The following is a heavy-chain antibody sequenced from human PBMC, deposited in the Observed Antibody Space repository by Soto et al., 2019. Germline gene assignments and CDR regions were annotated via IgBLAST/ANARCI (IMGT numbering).Heavy chain of an antibody. CDR2: IYYSGST. J-gene: IGHJ6*02. D-gene: IGHD2-2*01. CDR3: ARHAPYGSSTRHCAYGMDG. CDR1: GGSISSYY. V-gene: IGHV4-59*08. Sequence: PSETLSLTCTVSGGSISSYYWSWIRQPPGKGLEWIGYIYYSGSTHYNLSLKSRVTISVDTSKNQFSLTLSSVTAADTAVYYCARHAPYGSSTRHCAYGMDGWGPGTTVNVSS.